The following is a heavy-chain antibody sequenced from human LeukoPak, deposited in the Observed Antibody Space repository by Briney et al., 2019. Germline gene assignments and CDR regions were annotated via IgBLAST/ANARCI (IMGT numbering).Heavy chain of an antibody. CDR3: ARGRSGSYHSPFDY. CDR1: GGSISHYD. Sequence: SETLSLTCTVSGGSISHYDWSWIRQPPGKGLEWIGYIYYSGSNNYSPSLESRGTISVDTSKNRFSLRLDSVTAADTAVYYCARGRSGSYHSPFDYWGQGTLVTVSS. D-gene: IGHD1-26*01. J-gene: IGHJ4*02. V-gene: IGHV4-59*13. CDR2: IYYSGSN.